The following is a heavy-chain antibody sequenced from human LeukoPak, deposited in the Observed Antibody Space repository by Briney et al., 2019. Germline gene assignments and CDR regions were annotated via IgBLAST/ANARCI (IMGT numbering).Heavy chain of an antibody. CDR1: GFTFSSYG. V-gene: IGHV3-23*01. J-gene: IGHJ6*03. CDR3: AKEGSSSWYYHYYYYMDV. D-gene: IGHD6-13*01. Sequence: GGSLRLSCAASGFTFSSYGMSWVRQAPGKGLEWVSAISGSGGSTYYADSVKGRFTISRDNSKNTLYLQMNSLRAEDTAVYYCAKEGSSSWYYHYYYYMDVWGKGTTVTVSS. CDR2: ISGSGGST.